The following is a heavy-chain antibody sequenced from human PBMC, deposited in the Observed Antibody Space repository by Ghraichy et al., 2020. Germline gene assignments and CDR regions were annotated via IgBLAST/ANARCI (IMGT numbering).Heavy chain of an antibody. CDR3: TTPGLGYCSSTNCYDGFDI. D-gene: IGHD2-2*01. V-gene: IGHV3-23*01. CDR2: ISTSAADT. Sequence: GGSLRLSCAVSEFTIADYAMAWVRQAAGKGLEWVSLISTSAADTFYADSVKGRFTISRDNSENTLYLQMNSLRAEDTALYYCTTPGLGYCSSTNCYDGFDIWGQGTMVTVSS. J-gene: IGHJ3*02. CDR1: EFTIADYA.